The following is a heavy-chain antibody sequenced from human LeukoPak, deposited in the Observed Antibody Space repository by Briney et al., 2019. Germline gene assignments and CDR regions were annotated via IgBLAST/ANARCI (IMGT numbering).Heavy chain of an antibody. J-gene: IGHJ3*02. CDR1: GGSLSTSGVG. CDR2: IYWDGDS. V-gene: IGHV2-5*02. CDR3: AHSQVYSYGSFHDAYDI. Sequence: SGPTLVNPTQTLTLTCSLSGGSLSTSGVGVGWIRQPPGNALEWLALIYWDGDSRYSPYLKSRLTIAKETSKNQVVLTLTNMDSVDTATYYCAHSQVYSYGSFHDAYDIWGLGMLVTVSS. D-gene: IGHD5-18*01.